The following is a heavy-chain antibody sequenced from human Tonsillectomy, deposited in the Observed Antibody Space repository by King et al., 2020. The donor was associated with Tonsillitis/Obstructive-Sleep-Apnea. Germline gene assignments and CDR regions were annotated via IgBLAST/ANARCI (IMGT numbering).Heavy chain of an antibody. Sequence: QLVQSGAEVKKPGSSVKVSCKASGGTFSSYAISWGRQAPGQGLEWMGGIIPIFVTANYAQKFQGRVTITADESTSTAYMELSSLRSEDTAVYYCARGIVATIPGGDYFDYWGQGTLVTVSS. CDR2: IIPIFVTA. V-gene: IGHV1-69*01. CDR1: GGTFSSYA. D-gene: IGHD5-12*01. CDR3: ARGIVATIPGGDYFDY. J-gene: IGHJ4*02.